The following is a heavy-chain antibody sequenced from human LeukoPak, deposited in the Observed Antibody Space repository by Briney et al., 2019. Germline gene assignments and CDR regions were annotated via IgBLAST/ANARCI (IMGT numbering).Heavy chain of an antibody. CDR1: GFTFSSYS. CDR2: ISSSSSTI. V-gene: IGHV3-48*01. D-gene: IGHD4-11*01. Sequence: GGSLRLSCAASGFTFSSYSMNWVRQAPGKGLEWVSYISSSSSTIYYADSVKGRFTISRDNAKNSLYLQMNSLRAEDTAVYYCARVEATVTNDYWGQGTLVTVSS. J-gene: IGHJ4*02. CDR3: ARVEATVTNDY.